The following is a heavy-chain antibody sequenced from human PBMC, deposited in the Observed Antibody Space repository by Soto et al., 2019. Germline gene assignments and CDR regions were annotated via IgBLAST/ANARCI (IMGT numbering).Heavy chain of an antibody. CDR3: ARDSAEYCSSTSCYYFDY. CDR1: GFTFSSYA. Sequence: GGSLRLSCAASGFTFSSYAMPWVRQAPGKGLEWVAVISYDGSNKYYADSVKGRFTISRDNSKNTLYLQMTSLRAEDTAVYYCARDSAEYCSSTSCYYFDYWGQGALVTVSS. D-gene: IGHD2-2*01. J-gene: IGHJ4*02. V-gene: IGHV3-30*04. CDR2: ISYDGSNK.